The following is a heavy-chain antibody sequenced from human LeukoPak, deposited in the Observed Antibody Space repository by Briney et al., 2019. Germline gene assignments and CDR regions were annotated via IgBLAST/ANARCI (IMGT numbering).Heavy chain of an antibody. D-gene: IGHD3-22*01. J-gene: IGHJ4*02. V-gene: IGHV4-30-4*01. CDR3: ARESHYYDSSGDY. CDR2: IYYSGST. CDR1: GGSLSSGDYY. Sequence: PSETLSLTCTVSGGSLSSGDYYWSWIRQPPGKGLEWIGYIYYSGSTYYNPSLKSRVTISVDTSKNQFSLKLSSVTAADTAVYYCARESHYYDSSGDYWGQGTLVTVSS.